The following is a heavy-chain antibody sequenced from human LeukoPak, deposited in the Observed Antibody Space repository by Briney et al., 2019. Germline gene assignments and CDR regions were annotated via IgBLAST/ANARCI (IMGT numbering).Heavy chain of an antibody. Sequence: PGRSLRLSCAASGFTFDDYAMHWVRQAPGKGLEWVSGISWNSGSIGYADSVKGRFTISRDNAKNSLYLQMNSLRAGDTALYYCAKDTYYDSSGYLGAFDIWGQGTMVTVSS. V-gene: IGHV3-9*01. D-gene: IGHD3-22*01. J-gene: IGHJ3*02. CDR1: GFTFDDYA. CDR3: AKDTYYDSSGYLGAFDI. CDR2: ISWNSGSI.